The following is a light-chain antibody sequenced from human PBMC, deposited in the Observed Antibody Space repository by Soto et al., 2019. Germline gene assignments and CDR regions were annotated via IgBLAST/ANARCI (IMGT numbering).Light chain of an antibody. CDR1: QRVSSSY. CDR2: GAS. J-gene: IGKJ1*01. Sequence: IVLTQSPGALSLSPGERATLSCRASQRVSSSYLAWYKQKPGQAPRLLIYGASSRATGIPDRFSGSGSGTDFTLTISRLEPEDFAVYYCQQYGSSPRTFGQGTKVDIK. V-gene: IGKV3-20*01. CDR3: QQYGSSPRT.